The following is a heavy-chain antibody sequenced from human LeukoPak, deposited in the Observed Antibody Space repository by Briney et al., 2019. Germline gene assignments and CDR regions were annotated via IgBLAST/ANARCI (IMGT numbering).Heavy chain of an antibody. Sequence: ASVKVSCKASGYTFTSYAMNWVRQAPGQGLEWMGWINTNTGNPTYAQGFTGRFVFSLDTSVSTAYLQISSLKAEDTAVYYCASSRFHQYSSSWYWYFQHWGQGALVTVSS. CDR3: ASSRFHQYSSSWYWYFQH. CDR1: GYTFTSYA. CDR2: INTNTGNP. J-gene: IGHJ1*01. V-gene: IGHV7-4-1*02. D-gene: IGHD6-13*01.